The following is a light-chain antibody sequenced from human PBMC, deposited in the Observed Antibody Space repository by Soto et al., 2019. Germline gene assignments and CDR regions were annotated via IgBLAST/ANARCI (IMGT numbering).Light chain of an antibody. CDR3: AAWDDSLYGLV. CDR2: TND. Sequence: QSVLTQPPSTSGTPGQRVTISCSGSSTNVGVNPVNWYQQFPGTAPRLLIYTNDQRPSGVPGRFSGSKSGTTASLDIGGLQSDDEADYYCAAWDDSLYGLVFGGGTKLTVL. J-gene: IGLJ2*01. V-gene: IGLV1-44*01. CDR1: STNVGVNP.